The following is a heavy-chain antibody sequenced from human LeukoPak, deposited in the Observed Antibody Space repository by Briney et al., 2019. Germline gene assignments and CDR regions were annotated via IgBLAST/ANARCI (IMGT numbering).Heavy chain of an antibody. D-gene: IGHD5-18*01. CDR3: ARGQQLWLTVYYFDY. J-gene: IGHJ4*02. Sequence: ASVKVSCKASGGTFSSYAISWVRQAPGQGLEWMGRIIPILGIANYAQKFQGRVTITADKSTSTAYMELSSLRSEDTAVYYCARGQQLWLTVYYFDYWGQGTLVTVSS. V-gene: IGHV1-69*04. CDR2: IIPILGIA. CDR1: GGTFSSYA.